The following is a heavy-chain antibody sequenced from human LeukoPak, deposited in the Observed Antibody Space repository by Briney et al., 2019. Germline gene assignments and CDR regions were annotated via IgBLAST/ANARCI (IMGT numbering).Heavy chain of an antibody. V-gene: IGHV4-34*01. Sequence: PSETLSLTCAVYGGSFSGYYWSWIRQPPGKGLEWIGEINHSGSTNYNPSLKSRVTISVDTSKNQFPLKLSSVTAADTAVYYCARGHTPEYSSGWYYYYYYMDVWGKGTTVTVSS. D-gene: IGHD6-19*01. CDR2: INHSGST. CDR1: GGSFSGYY. CDR3: ARGHTPEYSSGWYYYYYYMDV. J-gene: IGHJ6*03.